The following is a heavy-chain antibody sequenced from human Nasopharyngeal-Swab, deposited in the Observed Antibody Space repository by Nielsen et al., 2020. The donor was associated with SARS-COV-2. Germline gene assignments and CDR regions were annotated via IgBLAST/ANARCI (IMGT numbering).Heavy chain of an antibody. V-gene: IGHV3-74*01. D-gene: IGHD2/OR15-2a*01. CDR3: TRDTFGPTDS. CDR2: INPDGNTI. CDR1: GFTFNNYN. J-gene: IGHJ4*02. Sequence: GESLKISCAASGFTFNNYNFNWVRQAPGKGLSWVSRINPDGNTINYADSVKGRFTISRDTAKNTLYLQMSSLRVEDTAVYYCTRDTFGPTDSWGQGTLVTVSS.